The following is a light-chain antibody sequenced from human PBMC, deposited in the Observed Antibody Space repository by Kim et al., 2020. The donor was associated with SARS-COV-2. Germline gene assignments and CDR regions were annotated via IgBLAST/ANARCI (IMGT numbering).Light chain of an antibody. CDR2: DAS. CDR1: QSVSSY. V-gene: IGKV3-11*01. Sequence: EIVLTQSPATLSLSPGERATLSCRASQSVSSYLAWYQQKPGQAPRLLIYDASNRATGIPARFSGSGSGTDFTLTISSLEPEDFAVYYCLQRSNLYTCGRETTLDI. CDR3: LQRSNLYT. J-gene: IGKJ2*01.